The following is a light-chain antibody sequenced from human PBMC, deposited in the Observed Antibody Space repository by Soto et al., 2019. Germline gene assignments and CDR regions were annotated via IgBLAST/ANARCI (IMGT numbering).Light chain of an antibody. CDR1: QDISTH. J-gene: IGKJ4*01. V-gene: IGKV1-9*01. CDR2: SAS. Sequence: DIQLTQSPSFLSASVGDRVTITCRASQDISTHLAWYQQKPGRAPKLLIFSASTLQSGVPSGFSGSWSGTEFALTISSLQPEDFATYCCQQVKHYPLTFGGGTKVEIK. CDR3: QQVKHYPLT.